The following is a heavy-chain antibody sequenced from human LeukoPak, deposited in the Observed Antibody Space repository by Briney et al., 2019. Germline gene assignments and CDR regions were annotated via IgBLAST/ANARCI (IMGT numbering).Heavy chain of an antibody. J-gene: IGHJ4*02. CDR1: GGSFSGYY. CDR3: ARGPRYGSGSYSVY. V-gene: IGHV4-34*01. D-gene: IGHD3-10*01. Sequence: SETLSLTCAVYGGSFSGYYWSWIRQPPGKGLEWIGEINHSGSTNYNPSLKSRVTISVDTSKNQFSLKLSSVTAADTAVYYCARGPRYGSGSYSVYWGQGTLATVSS. CDR2: INHSGST.